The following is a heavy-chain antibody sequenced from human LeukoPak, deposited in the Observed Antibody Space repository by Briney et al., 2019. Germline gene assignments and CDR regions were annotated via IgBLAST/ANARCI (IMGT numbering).Heavy chain of an antibody. CDR2: INHSGST. V-gene: IGHV4-34*01. CDR1: GGSFSGYY. J-gene: IGHJ4*02. Sequence: SETLSLTCAVYGGSFSGYYWSWIRQPPGKGLEWIGEINHSGSTNYNPSLKSRVIISVDTSKNQFSLKLSSVTAADTAVYYCARGSYDFWSGYYTKGHFDYWGQGTLVTVSS. CDR3: ARGSYDFWSGYYTKGHFDY. D-gene: IGHD3-3*01.